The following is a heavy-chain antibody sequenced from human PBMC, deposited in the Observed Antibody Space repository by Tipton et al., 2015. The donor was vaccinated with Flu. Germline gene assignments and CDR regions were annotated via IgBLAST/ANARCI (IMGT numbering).Heavy chain of an antibody. CDR3: AKGGAARPEF. CDR2: VYYTGST. Sequence: TLSLTCTVSGGSIRGYYWNWIRQFPGKGLEWIGFVYYTGSTNYKSSLRSRVTISTDTSTNQVSLKMNSVIAADTAVYYCAKGGAARPEFWGQGTLVTVSP. V-gene: IGHV4-59*01. J-gene: IGHJ4*02. CDR1: GGSIRGYY. D-gene: IGHD6-6*01.